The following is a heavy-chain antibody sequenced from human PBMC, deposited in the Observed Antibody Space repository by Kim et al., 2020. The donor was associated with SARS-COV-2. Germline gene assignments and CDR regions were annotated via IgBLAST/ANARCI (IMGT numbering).Heavy chain of an antibody. CDR1: GFSFNNYA. V-gene: IGHV3-30-3*01. CDR3: ARGLGDCSRTSCHSGYVHPNGVDV. J-gene: IGHJ6*02. Sequence: GGSLRLSCAASGFSFNNYAIYWVRQAPGKGLEWVAVISFDGNNKYYADSVKGRFTTSRDNSKNTVFLQMNSLRTDDTAVYYCARGLGDCSRTSCHSGYVHPNGVDVWGQGTTVTVSS. D-gene: IGHD2-2*01. CDR2: ISFDGNNK.